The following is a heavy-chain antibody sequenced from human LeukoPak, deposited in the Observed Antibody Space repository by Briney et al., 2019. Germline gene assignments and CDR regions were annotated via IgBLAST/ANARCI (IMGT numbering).Heavy chain of an antibody. Sequence: SETLSLTCTVSGGAISNTSYYWGWIRQPPGNGLEWIGSASYSGSTYYNPSLESRVIISVDASKNQFSLRLSSVTAADTAIYYCATSGYSGYDLNSWGQGTLVTVSS. D-gene: IGHD5-12*01. CDR2: ASYSGST. CDR1: GGAISNTSYY. V-gene: IGHV4-39*01. J-gene: IGHJ4*02. CDR3: ATSGYSGYDLNS.